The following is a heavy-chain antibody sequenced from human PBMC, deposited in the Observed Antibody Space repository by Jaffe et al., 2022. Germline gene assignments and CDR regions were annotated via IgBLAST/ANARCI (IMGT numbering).Heavy chain of an antibody. CDR2: IYYSGST. CDR1: GGSISSSSYY. D-gene: IGHD5-12*01. CDR3: ARRGLSGYDSDVFDY. Sequence: QLQLQESGPGLVKPSETLSLTCTVSGGSISSSSYYWGWIRQPPGKGLEWIGSIYYSGSTYYNPSLKSRVTISVDTSKNQFSLKLSSVTAADTAVYYCARRGLSGYDSDVFDYWGQGTLVTVSS. V-gene: IGHV4-39*01. J-gene: IGHJ4*02.